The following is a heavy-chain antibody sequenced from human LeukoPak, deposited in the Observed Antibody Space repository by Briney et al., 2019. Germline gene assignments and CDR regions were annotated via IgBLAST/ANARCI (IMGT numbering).Heavy chain of an antibody. CDR1: GFTFSTYF. Sequence: GGSLRLSCAASGFTFSTYFMHWVRQAPGKGLEWVSDMASDGSHTFYVKSVRGRFTISRDNFKNTLYLQMNSLRAEDTAVYFCARERQDTILHSGAFDIWGQGTMVTVSS. D-gene: IGHD2-21*01. CDR2: MASDGSHT. J-gene: IGHJ3*02. V-gene: IGHV3-30-3*01. CDR3: ARERQDTILHSGAFDI.